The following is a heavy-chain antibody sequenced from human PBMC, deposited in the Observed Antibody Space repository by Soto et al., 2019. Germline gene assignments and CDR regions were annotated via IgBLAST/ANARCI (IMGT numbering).Heavy chain of an antibody. V-gene: IGHV3-23*01. CDR3: AKTPPRYCTNGVCPGPYWFDP. CDR2: ISGSGGST. J-gene: IGHJ5*02. D-gene: IGHD2-8*01. Sequence: GGSLRLSCAASGFTFSSYAMSWVRQAPGKGLEWVSAISGSGGSTYYADSVKGRFTISRDNSKNTLYLQMNSLRAEDTAVYYCAKTPPRYCTNGVCPGPYWFDPWGQGTLVTVSS. CDR1: GFTFSSYA.